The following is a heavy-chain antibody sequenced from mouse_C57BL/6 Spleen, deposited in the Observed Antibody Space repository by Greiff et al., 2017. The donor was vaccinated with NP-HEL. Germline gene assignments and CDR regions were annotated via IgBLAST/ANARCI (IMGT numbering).Heavy chain of an antibody. CDR3: ASSTYYYAMDY. V-gene: IGHV5-17*01. CDR2: ISSGSSTI. D-gene: IGHD2-1*01. J-gene: IGHJ4*01. CDR1: GFTFSDYG. Sequence: EVQVVESGGGLVKPGGSLKLSCAASGFTFSDYGMHWVRQAPEKGLEWVAYISSGSSTIYYADTVKGRFTISRDNAKNTLFLQMTSLRSEDTAMYYCASSTYYYAMDYWGQGTSVTVSS.